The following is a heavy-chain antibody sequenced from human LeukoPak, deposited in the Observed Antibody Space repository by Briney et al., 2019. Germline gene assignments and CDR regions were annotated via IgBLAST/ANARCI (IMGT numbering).Heavy chain of an antibody. J-gene: IGHJ4*02. D-gene: IGHD5-18*01. Sequence: SQTLSLTCAVSGGSISSGGYSWSWIPQPPGKGLEWIGYIYHSGSTYYNPSLKSRVTISVDRSKNQFSLKLSSVTAADTAVYYCARGRPGIQLWLPEFDYWGQGTLVTVSS. V-gene: IGHV4-30-2*01. CDR2: IYHSGST. CDR1: GGSISSGGYS. CDR3: ARGRPGIQLWLPEFDY.